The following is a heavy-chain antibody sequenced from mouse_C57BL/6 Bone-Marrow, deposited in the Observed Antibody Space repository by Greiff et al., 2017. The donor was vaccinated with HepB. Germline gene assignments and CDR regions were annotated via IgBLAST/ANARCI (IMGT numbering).Heavy chain of an antibody. D-gene: IGHD1-1*01. CDR2: IDPETGGT. V-gene: IGHV1-15*01. CDR3: TRSRVITTVVAPGY. Sequence: VQLQQSGAELVRPGASVTLSCKASGYTFTDYEMHWVKQTPVHGLEWIGAIDPETGGTAYNQKFKGKAILTADKSSSTAYMELRSLTSEDSAVYYCTRSRVITTVVAPGYWGQGTTLTVSS. J-gene: IGHJ2*01. CDR1: GYTFTDYE.